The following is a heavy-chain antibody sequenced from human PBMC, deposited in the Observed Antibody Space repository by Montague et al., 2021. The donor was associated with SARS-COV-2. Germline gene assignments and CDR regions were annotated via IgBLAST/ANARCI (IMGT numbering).Heavy chain of an antibody. D-gene: IGHD2-2*01. CDR3: ARIPVGSKYYFDF. V-gene: IGHV6-1*01. CDR1: GDSVSVNIVT. J-gene: IGHJ4*02. Sequence: CAISGDSVSVNIVTWNWIRQSPSLGLHQQGMTYFRSKWYNDYAESVKSRITIDPDTSKHQFSLHLNSVTPEDTAVYYCARIPVGSKYYFDFWGQGTLVTGSS. CDR2: TYFRSKWYN.